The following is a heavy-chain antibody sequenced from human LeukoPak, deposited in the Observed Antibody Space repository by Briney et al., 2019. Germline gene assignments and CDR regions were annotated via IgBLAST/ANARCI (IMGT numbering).Heavy chain of an antibody. Sequence: PSETLSLACSVSADSISIYYWTWIRQPPGKGLEWIGYIDHTGTTSYNPSLTSRVTISRDTSKNHFSLDLTSVTAADTAVYYCARGGYYGSGNDFRFDPWGQGTLVTVSS. D-gene: IGHD3-10*01. CDR3: ARGGYYGSGNDFRFDP. V-gene: IGHV4-59*01. CDR1: ADSISIYY. CDR2: IDHTGTT. J-gene: IGHJ5*02.